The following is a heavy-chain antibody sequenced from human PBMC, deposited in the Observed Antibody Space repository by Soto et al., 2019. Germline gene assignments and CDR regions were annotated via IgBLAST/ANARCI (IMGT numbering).Heavy chain of an antibody. D-gene: IGHD6-6*01. Sequence: QVQLVESGGGVVQPGRSLRLSCAASGFTFSSYGMHWVRQAPGKGLEWVAVIWYDGSNKYYADSVKGRFTISRDNSKNTLYLQMNSLRAEDTAVYYCAREWRAARPSLSVLDYWGQGTLVTVSS. CDR1: GFTFSSYG. V-gene: IGHV3-33*01. J-gene: IGHJ4*02. CDR2: IWYDGSNK. CDR3: AREWRAARPSLSVLDY.